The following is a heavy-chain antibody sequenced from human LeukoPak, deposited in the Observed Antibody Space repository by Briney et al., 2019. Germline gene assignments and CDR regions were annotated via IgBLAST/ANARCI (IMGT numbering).Heavy chain of an antibody. CDR3: ARSYDSSGYDLES. CDR2: IIPIFGTA. D-gene: IGHD3-22*01. Sequence: SVKVSCKASGGTFSSYAISWVRQAPGQGLEWMGGIIPIFGTANYAQKFQGRVTITTDESTSTAYMELSSLRSEDTAVYYCARSYDSSGYDLESWGQGTLVTVSS. V-gene: IGHV1-69*05. J-gene: IGHJ5*02. CDR1: GGTFSSYA.